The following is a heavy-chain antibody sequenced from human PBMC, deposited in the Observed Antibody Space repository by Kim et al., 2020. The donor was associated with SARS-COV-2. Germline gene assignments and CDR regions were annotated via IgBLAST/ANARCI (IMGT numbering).Heavy chain of an antibody. CDR1: GFTFGDYA. J-gene: IGHJ4*02. Sequence: GGSLRLSCAASGFTFGDYAMHWVRQAPGKGLEWVSGISWNSGSIGYADSVKGRFTISRDNAKNSLYLQMNSLRAEDTALYYCAKDRQRIAVAHFDYWGQGTLVTDSS. CDR3: AKDRQRIAVAHFDY. D-gene: IGHD6-19*01. CDR2: ISWNSGSI. V-gene: IGHV3-9*01.